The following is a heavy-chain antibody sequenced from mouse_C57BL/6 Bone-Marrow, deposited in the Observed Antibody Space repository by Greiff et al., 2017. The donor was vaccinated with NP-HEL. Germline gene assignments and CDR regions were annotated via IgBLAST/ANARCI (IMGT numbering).Heavy chain of an antibody. D-gene: IGHD1-1*01. Sequence: EVKLMESEGGLVQPGSSMTLSCTASGFTFSDYYMAWVRQVPEKGLEWVANINYDGSSTYYPDSLKSRFIISRDNAKNILYLQMSSLKSEDTATYYCSTVVARNWYFDVWGTGTTVTVSS. CDR1: GFTFSDYY. J-gene: IGHJ1*03. V-gene: IGHV5-16*01. CDR3: STVVARNWYFDV. CDR2: INYDGSST.